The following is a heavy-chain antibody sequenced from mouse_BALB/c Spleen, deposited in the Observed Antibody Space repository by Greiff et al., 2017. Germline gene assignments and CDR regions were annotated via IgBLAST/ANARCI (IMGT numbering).Heavy chain of an antibody. J-gene: IGHJ3*01. CDR2: IYPGSGST. D-gene: IGHD2-1*01. V-gene: IGHV1-77*01. Sequence: VQLQQSGPELVKPGASVKMSCKASGYTFTDYVISWVKQRTGQGLEWIGEIYPGSGSTYYNEKFKGKATLTADKSSNTAYMQLSSLTSEDSAVYFCARAPGGNYVRFAYWGQGTLVTVSA. CDR3: ARAPGGNYVRFAY. CDR1: GYTFTDYV.